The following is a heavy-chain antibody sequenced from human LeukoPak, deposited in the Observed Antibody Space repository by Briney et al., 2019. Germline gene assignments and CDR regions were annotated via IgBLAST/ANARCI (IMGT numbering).Heavy chain of an antibody. J-gene: IGHJ6*03. CDR3: AKDLLGAYMDV. CDR2: IRYDGSNK. CDR1: GFTFSNYG. V-gene: IGHV3-30*02. D-gene: IGHD2/OR15-2a*01. Sequence: PGGSLRLSCAASGFTFSNYGINWVRQAPGKGQEWVAFIRYDGSNKYYTDSVKGRFTISRDNSKNTVYLQMNSLRAEDTAVYYCAKDLLGAYMDVWGKGTTVTVSS.